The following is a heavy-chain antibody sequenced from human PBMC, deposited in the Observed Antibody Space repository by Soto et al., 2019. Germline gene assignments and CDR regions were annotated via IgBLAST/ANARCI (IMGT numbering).Heavy chain of an antibody. D-gene: IGHD3-10*01. J-gene: IGHJ6*02. V-gene: IGHV1-69*13. CDR3: ARAVLHKFGDASYYYYGMDV. Sequence: GASVKVSCKASGYTFTSYGISWVRQAPGQGLEWMGGIIAIFGKTNYAQKFQGRVTITADESTSTAYMELSSLRSEDTAVYYCARAVLHKFGDASYYYYGMDVWGQGTTVTVSS. CDR2: IIAIFGKT. CDR1: GYTFTSYG.